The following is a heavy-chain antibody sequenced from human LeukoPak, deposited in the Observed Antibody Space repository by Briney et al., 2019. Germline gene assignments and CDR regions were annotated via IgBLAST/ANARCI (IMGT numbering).Heavy chain of an antibody. Sequence: GRSLRLSCAASGFTFSSYAMHWVRQAPGKGLEWVAVISYDGSNKYYADSVKGRFTISRDNSKNTLYLQMNSLRAEDTAVYYCAKYGSSGSNWFDPWGQGTLVTVSS. D-gene: IGHD3-22*01. J-gene: IGHJ5*02. CDR1: GFTFSSYA. CDR3: AKYGSSGSNWFDP. CDR2: ISYDGSNK. V-gene: IGHV3-30-3*02.